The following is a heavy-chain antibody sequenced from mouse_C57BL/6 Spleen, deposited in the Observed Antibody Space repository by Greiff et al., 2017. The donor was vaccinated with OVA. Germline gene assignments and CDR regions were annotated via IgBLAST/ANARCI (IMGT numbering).Heavy chain of an antibody. Sequence: EVQLQESGPGLVKPSQSLSLTCSVTGYSITSGYYWNWIRQFPGNKLEWMGYIRYDGSNNYNPSLKNRISITRDTSKNQFFLKLHSVTTEDTATYYCASIYYYGSSYWYFDVWGTGTTVTVSS. CDR3: ASIYYYGSSYWYFDV. D-gene: IGHD1-1*01. V-gene: IGHV3-6*01. CDR1: GYSITSGYY. CDR2: IRYDGSN. J-gene: IGHJ1*03.